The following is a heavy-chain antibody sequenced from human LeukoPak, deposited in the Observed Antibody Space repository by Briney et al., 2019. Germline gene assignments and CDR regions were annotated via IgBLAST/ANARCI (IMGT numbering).Heavy chain of an antibody. CDR3: AKDIGTDAFDI. J-gene: IGHJ3*02. Sequence: GTTINYADSVKGRFTISRDNSKNSLYLQMNSLRTEDTALYYCAKDIGTDAFDIWGQGTMVTVSS. CDR2: GTTI. V-gene: IGHV3-43*01.